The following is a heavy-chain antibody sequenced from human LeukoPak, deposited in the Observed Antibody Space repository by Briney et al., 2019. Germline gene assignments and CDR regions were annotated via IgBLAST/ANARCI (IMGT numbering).Heavy chain of an antibody. V-gene: IGHV4-34*01. CDR2: INHSGST. D-gene: IGHD3-22*01. Sequence: KPSETLSLTCAVYGGSFSGYYWSWIRQPPGKGLEWIGEINHSGSTNYNPSLKSRVTISVDTSKNQFSLKLSSVTAADTAVYYCAREGDYSDSSGYELDYWGQGTLVTVSS. CDR3: AREGDYSDSSGYELDY. CDR1: GGSFSGYY. J-gene: IGHJ4*02.